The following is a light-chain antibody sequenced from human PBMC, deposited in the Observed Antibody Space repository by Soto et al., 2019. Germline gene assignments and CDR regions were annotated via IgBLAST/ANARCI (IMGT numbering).Light chain of an antibody. CDR1: QSVSKY. V-gene: IGKV3-11*01. CDR3: QQRSKRPIT. Sequence: EIVLTQSPATLSLSPGERATLSCRTSQSVSKYFVWYQQKPGRAPRLLIYYASSRATGIPARFIGSGSGTDFTLTISSQEPEDLAIYYWQQRSKRPITFGQGTRLEIK. J-gene: IGKJ5*01. CDR2: YAS.